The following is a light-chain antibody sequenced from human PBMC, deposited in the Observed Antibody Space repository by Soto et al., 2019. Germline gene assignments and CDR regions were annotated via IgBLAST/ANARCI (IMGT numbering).Light chain of an antibody. J-gene: IGKJ1*01. CDR2: GAS. CDR1: QSVSSNF. V-gene: IGKV3-20*01. CDR3: QHYGSSRT. Sequence: EIVLTQSPGTLSLSPGERTTLSCRASQSVSSNFLDWYQQKPGQAPRLLIYGASSRATGIPDRFSGSGSGTDFTLTITRLEPEDFAVYYCQHYGSSRTFGQGTKVEIK.